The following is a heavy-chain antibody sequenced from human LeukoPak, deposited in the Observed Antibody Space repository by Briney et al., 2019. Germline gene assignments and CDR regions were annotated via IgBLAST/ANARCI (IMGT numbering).Heavy chain of an antibody. CDR1: GFTFSSYW. V-gene: IGHV3-7*01. Sequence: PGGSLRLSCAASGFTFSSYWMSWVRQAPGKGPEWVANIKQDGSEKYYVDSVKGRFTISRDNAKNSLYLQMNSLRAEDTAVYYCARDEYSSSWYNNWFDPWGQGTLVTVSS. CDR3: ARDEYSSSWYNNWFDP. CDR2: IKQDGSEK. J-gene: IGHJ5*02. D-gene: IGHD6-13*01.